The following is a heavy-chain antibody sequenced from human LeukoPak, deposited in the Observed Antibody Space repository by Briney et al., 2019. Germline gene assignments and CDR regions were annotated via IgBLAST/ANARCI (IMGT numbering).Heavy chain of an antibody. V-gene: IGHV4-59*08. CDR3: ARPTYYYDSSGYTGGYYFDY. Sequence: SETLSLTCTVSGGSISSYYWSWIRQPPGKGLEWIGYIYYSGSTNYNPSLKSRVTISVDTSKNQFSLKLSSVTAADTAVYYCARPTYYYDSSGYTGGYYFDYWGQGTLVTVSS. J-gene: IGHJ4*02. CDR2: IYYSGST. D-gene: IGHD3-22*01. CDR1: GGSISSYY.